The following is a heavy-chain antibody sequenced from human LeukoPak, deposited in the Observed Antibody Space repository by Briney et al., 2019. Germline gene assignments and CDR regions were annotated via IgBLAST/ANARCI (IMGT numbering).Heavy chain of an antibody. CDR3: ARDPDNWNYKGYFDY. D-gene: IGHD1-7*01. CDR2: TYYRSKWYN. CDR1: GDIVSSNSAA. J-gene: IGHJ4*02. V-gene: IGHV6-1*01. Sequence: SQTLSLTCAISGDIVSSNSAAWHWIRQSPSRGLEWLGRTYYRSKWYNDCAVSVKSRITINPDTSKNQFSLQLNSVTPEDTAVYYCARDPDNWNYKGYFDYWGQGTLVTVSS.